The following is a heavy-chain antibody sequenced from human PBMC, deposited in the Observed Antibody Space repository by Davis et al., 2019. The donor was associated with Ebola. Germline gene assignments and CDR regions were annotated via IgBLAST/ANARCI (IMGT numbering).Heavy chain of an antibody. CDR3: ARDYYTSGTH. J-gene: IGHJ4*02. V-gene: IGHV3-74*01. CDR1: GFTFSSHW. D-gene: IGHD3-10*01. CDR2: INPGGSST. Sequence: GESLKISCAASGFTFSSHWMHWVRQAPGKGLVWVSRINPGGSSTNYADSIKGRFTISRDNTKNTLYLQMNSLRAEDTAVYYCARDYYTSGTHWGQGTLVTVSS.